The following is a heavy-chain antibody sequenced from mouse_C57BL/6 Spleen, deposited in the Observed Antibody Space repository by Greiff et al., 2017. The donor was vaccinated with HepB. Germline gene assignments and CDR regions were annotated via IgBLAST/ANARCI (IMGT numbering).Heavy chain of an antibody. D-gene: IGHD4-1*01. CDR1: GYAFSSYW. CDR2: IYPGDGDT. Sequence: QVQLQQSGAELVKPGASVKISCKASGYAFSSYWMNWVKQRPGKGLEWIGQIYPGDGDTNYNGKFKGKATLTADKSSSTAYMQLSSLTSEDSAVYFCARRRTGTWVLFDYWGQGTTLTVSS. CDR3: ARRRTGTWVLFDY. V-gene: IGHV1-80*01. J-gene: IGHJ2*01.